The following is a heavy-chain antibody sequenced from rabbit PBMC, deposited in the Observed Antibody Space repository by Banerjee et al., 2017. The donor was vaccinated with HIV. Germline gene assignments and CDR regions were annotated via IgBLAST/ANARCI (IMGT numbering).Heavy chain of an antibody. J-gene: IGHJ4*01. CDR3: ARATMLLVINL. D-gene: IGHD2-1*01. V-gene: IGHV1S45*01. CDR1: GFSFSNKYV. CDR2: INTNSGNT. Sequence: QEQLEESGGGLVQPEGSLTLTCTASGFSFSNKYVMCWVRQAPGKGLEWIGCINTNSGNTVYASWAKGRFTISKTSSTTLYLQLNSLTAADTATYFCARATMLLVINLWGPGTLVTVS.